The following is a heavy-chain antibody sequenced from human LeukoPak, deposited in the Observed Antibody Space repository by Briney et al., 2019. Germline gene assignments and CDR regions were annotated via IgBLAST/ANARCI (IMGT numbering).Heavy chain of an antibody. CDR2: INPNSGGR. V-gene: IGHV1-2*02. Sequence: ASVKVSCKASGYTFTDYYMHWVRQAPGQGLEWMGWINPNSGGRNYAQKFQGRVTMIRDTSISTAYMELSSLRSDDTAVYYCARVITGTTDYWGQGTLVTVSS. CDR1: GYTFTDYY. J-gene: IGHJ4*02. CDR3: ARVITGTTDY. D-gene: IGHD1-7*01.